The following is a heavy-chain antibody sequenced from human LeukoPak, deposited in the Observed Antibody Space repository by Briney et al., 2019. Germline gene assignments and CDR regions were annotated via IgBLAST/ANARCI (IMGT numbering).Heavy chain of an antibody. CDR3: ARGRDGMDV. CDR2: ISSSSSYI. Sequence: GGSLRLSCAASGFTFRSYSMNWVRQAPGKGLGWVSSISSSSSYIYYADSVKGRFTISRDNAKNSLYLQMNSLRAEDTAVYYCARGRDGMDVWGQGTTVTVSS. CDR1: GFTFRSYS. V-gene: IGHV3-21*01. J-gene: IGHJ6*02.